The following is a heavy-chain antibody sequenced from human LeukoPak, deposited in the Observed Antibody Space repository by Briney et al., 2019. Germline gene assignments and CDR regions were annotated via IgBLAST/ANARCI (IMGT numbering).Heavy chain of an antibody. Sequence: PGGSLRLSCAASGFTFSSYNINWVRQAPGKGLEWVSSISSSSSYIYYADSVKGRFTISRDNAKNTLYLQMNSLRAEDTAVYYCTRQGSNAFDIWGQGTMVTVSS. CDR2: ISSSSSYI. J-gene: IGHJ3*02. CDR3: TRQGSNAFDI. V-gene: IGHV3-21*01. CDR1: GFTFSSYN.